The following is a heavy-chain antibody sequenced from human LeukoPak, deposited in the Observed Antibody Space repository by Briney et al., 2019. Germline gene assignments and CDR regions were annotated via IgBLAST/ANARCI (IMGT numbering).Heavy chain of an antibody. CDR2: TYYSGST. J-gene: IGHJ5*02. V-gene: IGHV4-59*12. D-gene: IGHD3-10*01. CDR1: GGSISSYY. Sequence: SETLSLTCTVSGGSISSYYWSWIRQPPGKGLEWIGYTYYSGSTDYNPSLKSRVTISVDTSKNQFSLKLSSVTAADTAVYYCARPRYYYGSGSYHWFDPWGQGTLVTVSS. CDR3: ARPRYYYGSGSYHWFDP.